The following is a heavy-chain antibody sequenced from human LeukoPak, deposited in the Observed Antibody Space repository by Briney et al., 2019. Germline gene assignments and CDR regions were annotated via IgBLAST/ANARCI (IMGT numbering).Heavy chain of an antibody. J-gene: IGHJ4*02. Sequence: PGGSLRLSCAASGFTFSDYYMSWIRQAPGKGLEWVSVIYSGGSTYYADSVKGRFTISRDNSKNTLYLQMNSLRAEDTAVYYCAREYSSSPYYFDYWGQGTLVTVSS. CDR3: AREYSSSPYYFDY. V-gene: IGHV3-66*01. CDR2: IYSGGST. D-gene: IGHD6-6*01. CDR1: GFTFSDYY.